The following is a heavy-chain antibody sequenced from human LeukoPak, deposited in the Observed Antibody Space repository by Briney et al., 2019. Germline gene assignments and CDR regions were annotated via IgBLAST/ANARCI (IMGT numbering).Heavy chain of an antibody. CDR1: GGSFSGYY. CDR3: ARKMVVTAIIGWFDP. Sequence: SETLSLTCAVYGGSFSGYYWSWIRQPPGKGLEWIGEINHSGSTNYNPSLKSRVTISVDTSKNQFSLKLSSVTAADTAVYYCARKMVVTAIIGWFDPWGQGTLVTVSS. D-gene: IGHD2-21*02. CDR2: INHSGST. V-gene: IGHV4-34*01. J-gene: IGHJ5*02.